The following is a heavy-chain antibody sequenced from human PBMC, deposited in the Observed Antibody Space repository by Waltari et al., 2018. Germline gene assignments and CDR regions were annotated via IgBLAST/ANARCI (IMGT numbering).Heavy chain of an antibody. CDR3: ARDMGAFDI. V-gene: IGHV3-53*01. CDR2: IYSGGRT. J-gene: IGHJ3*02. D-gene: IGHD3-10*01. Sequence: VQLVEAGGCLIQPGGSLRLSCEAPVFTASSNYWSWVRQAPGKGLEWVSVIYSGGRTYYADSVKGRFTISRDNSKNTLYLQMNSLRAEDTAVYYCARDMGAFDIWGQGTMVTVSS. CDR1: VFTASSNY.